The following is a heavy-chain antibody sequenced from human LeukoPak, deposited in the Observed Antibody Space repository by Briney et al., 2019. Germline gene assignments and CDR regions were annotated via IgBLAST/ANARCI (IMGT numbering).Heavy chain of an antibody. V-gene: IGHV3-13*01. D-gene: IGHD3-22*01. CDR3: ARGIGDYDSSGRNYYFDY. CDR1: GFTFSSYD. J-gene: IGHJ4*02. Sequence: GGSLRLSCAASGFTFSSYDMHWVRQATGKGLEWVSAIGTAGDTYYPGSVKGRFTISRENAENSLYLQMNSLRAGDTAVYYCARGIGDYDSSGRNYYFDYWGQGTLVTVSS. CDR2: IGTAGDT.